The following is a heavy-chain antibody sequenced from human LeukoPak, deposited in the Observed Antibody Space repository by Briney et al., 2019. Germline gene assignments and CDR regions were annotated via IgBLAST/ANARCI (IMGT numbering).Heavy chain of an antibody. CDR3: ASGHSSGWYLDYFDY. CDR1: GIIVSNNY. D-gene: IGHD6-19*01. V-gene: IGHV3-66*02. J-gene: IGHJ4*02. CDR2: IYSGGST. Sequence: GGSLKLSCAASGIIVSNNYMSWVRQAPGKGLEGGSVIYSGGSTYYADSVKGRFTIYRDNSKNTLYLQMNSLRAEDTAVYYCASGHSSGWYLDYFDYWGQGTLVTVSS.